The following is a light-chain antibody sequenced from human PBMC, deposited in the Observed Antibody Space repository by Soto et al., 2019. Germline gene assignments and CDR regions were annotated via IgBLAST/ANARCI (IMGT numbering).Light chain of an antibody. J-gene: IGLJ1*01. Sequence: QSALTQPASVSVSPGQSITISCTGTSSDVGGYNYVSWYQQHPGKAPKLMIYDVSNRPSGVSNRFSGSKSGHTASLTISGLQDEDEADYYCSSYTSSSTLLYVFGTGTKLTVL. CDR3: SSYTSSSTLLYV. CDR2: DVS. V-gene: IGLV2-14*01. CDR1: SSDVGGYNY.